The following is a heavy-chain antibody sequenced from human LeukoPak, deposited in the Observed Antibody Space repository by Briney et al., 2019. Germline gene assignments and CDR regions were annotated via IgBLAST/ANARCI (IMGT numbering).Heavy chain of an antibody. D-gene: IGHD4-17*01. CDR1: GFTFSSYA. V-gene: IGHV3-33*08. Sequence: GGSLRLSCATSGFTFSSYAMHWVRQAPGKGLEWVAVIWYDGSNKYYADSVKGRFTISRDNSKNTLYLQMNSLRAEDTAVYYCARDPYGDLGGYYFDYWGQGTLVTVSS. CDR3: ARDPYGDLGGYYFDY. J-gene: IGHJ4*02. CDR2: IWYDGSNK.